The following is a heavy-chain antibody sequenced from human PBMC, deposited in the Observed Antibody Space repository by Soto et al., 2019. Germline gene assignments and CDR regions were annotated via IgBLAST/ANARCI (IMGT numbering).Heavy chain of an antibody. CDR2: ISDYGANT. CDR3: AKGFSGHYYDF. J-gene: IGHJ4*02. Sequence: EVQVLESGGGLVQPGGSLRLSCAASGFMSWVRQATGKGLEWVSAISDYGANTYYVDSVKGRFTISRDNAKNTLYLQMNSLRAEDTAVYYCAKGFSGHYYDFRGQGTVVTVSS. D-gene: IGHD3-22*01. CDR1: GF. V-gene: IGHV3-23*01.